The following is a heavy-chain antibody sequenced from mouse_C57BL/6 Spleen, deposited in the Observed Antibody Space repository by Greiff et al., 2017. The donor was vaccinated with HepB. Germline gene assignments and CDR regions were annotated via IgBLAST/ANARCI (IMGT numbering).Heavy chain of an antibody. V-gene: IGHV1-61*01. Sequence: QVQLQQPGAELVRPGSSVKLSCKASGYTFTSYWMDWVKQRPGQGLEWIGNIYPSDSETHYNQKFKDKATLTVDKSSSTAYMQLSSLSSEDSAVYYGARDYGSSYGSYFDYWGQGTTLTGSS. CDR3: ARDYGSSYGSYFDY. J-gene: IGHJ2*01. CDR2: IYPSDSET. CDR1: GYTFTSYW. D-gene: IGHD1-1*01.